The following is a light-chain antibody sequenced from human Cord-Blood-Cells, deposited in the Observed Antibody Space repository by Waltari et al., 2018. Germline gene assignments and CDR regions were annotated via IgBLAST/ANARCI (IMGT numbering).Light chain of an antibody. Sequence: DIQMTQSPSSLSASVGDRVTITCRASQSISSYLNWYQQKPGKAPKLLIYAASSLQSGVPSRCSGSGSGTDVTLTISSLQPEDFATYYCQQSYSTVMYTFGQGTKLEIK. V-gene: IGKV1-39*01. CDR3: QQSYSTVMYT. CDR1: QSISSY. J-gene: IGKJ2*01. CDR2: AAS.